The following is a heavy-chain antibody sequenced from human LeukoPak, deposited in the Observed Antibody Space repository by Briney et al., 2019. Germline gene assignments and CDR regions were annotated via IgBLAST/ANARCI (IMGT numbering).Heavy chain of an antibody. Sequence: SETLSLTCTVSGVTISRHYWRWMRQPPGQGLVGIGYVYYSGSTNYNTSLESRVTISVDTSKNQFSLKLSPGTAADTAVYYCAREPGGARGYSYGYGYYYYMDVWGKGTTVTVSS. J-gene: IGHJ6*03. CDR2: VYYSGST. D-gene: IGHD5-18*01. CDR1: GVTISRHY. V-gene: IGHV4-59*11. CDR3: AREPGGARGYSYGYGYYYYMDV.